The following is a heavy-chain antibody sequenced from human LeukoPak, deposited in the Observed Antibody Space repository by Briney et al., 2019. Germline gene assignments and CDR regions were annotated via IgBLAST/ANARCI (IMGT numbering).Heavy chain of an antibody. V-gene: IGHV3-49*01. CDR1: GFTFGDYA. D-gene: IGHD6-19*01. J-gene: IGHJ3*02. Sequence: GGSLRLSCSTSGFTFGDYAMSWFRQAPGKGLEWVSFIRSKAYEGTTQYTASVRGRFTISRGDSKSIAYLQMNSLKIEDTAVYSCARVRTSGWYFDAFDIWGQGTMVTVSP. CDR2: IRSKAYEGTT. CDR3: ARVRTSGWYFDAFDI.